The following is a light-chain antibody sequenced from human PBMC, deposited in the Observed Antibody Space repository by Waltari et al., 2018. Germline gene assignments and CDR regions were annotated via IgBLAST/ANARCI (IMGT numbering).Light chain of an antibody. V-gene: IGLV2-8*01. CDR1: SRAVGGYNY. J-gene: IGLJ3*02. CDR3: SSYAGSNWV. Sequence: QSALTQPPSASGSPGQSVTISCTGTSRAVGGYNYVSWYQQHPGKAPKLMIYEVSKRPSGVPDRFSGSNSGNTASLTVSGLQAEDEADYYCSSYAGSNWVFGGGTKLTVL. CDR2: EVS.